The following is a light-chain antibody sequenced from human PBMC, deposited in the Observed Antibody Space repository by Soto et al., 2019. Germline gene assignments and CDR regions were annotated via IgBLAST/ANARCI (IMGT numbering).Light chain of an antibody. CDR2: DAS. Sequence: EVVLTQSPATLSLSPGERATISCRASQSIRTSLAWYQQKPGQAPRLVIFDASNRANGVPARFGGSGSGTDFTLTINSLEPEDFAVYYCQQRNVWPPITFGQGTRLENK. CDR1: QSIRTS. CDR3: QQRNVWPPIT. J-gene: IGKJ5*01. V-gene: IGKV3-11*01.